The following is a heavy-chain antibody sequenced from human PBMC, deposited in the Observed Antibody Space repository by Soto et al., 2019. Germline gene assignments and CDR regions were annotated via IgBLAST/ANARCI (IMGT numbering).Heavy chain of an antibody. Sequence: PGGSLRLSCAASGFTFSSYEMNWVRQAPGKGLEWVSYISSSGSTIYYADSVKGRFTISRDNAKNSLYLQMNSLRAEDTAVYYCARAPRAVANPYYFDYWGQGTLVTVSS. CDR1: GFTFSSYE. CDR2: ISSSGSTI. V-gene: IGHV3-48*03. J-gene: IGHJ4*02. CDR3: ARAPRAVANPYYFDY. D-gene: IGHD6-19*01.